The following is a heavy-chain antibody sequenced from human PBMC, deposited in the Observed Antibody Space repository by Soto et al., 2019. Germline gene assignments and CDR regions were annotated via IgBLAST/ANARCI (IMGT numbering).Heavy chain of an antibody. V-gene: IGHV4-4*02. D-gene: IGHD2-2*01. CDR2: LYHSEST. J-gene: IGHJ3*02. CDR3: ARSRHTRGASFDI. Sequence: QVQLQESGPGLVKPSGTLSLTCGVSGGSISSSIWWSWVRQPPGKGLELIGDLYHSESTNYNPSHKRRFTISVDESMNQFSLKLNSVTAADTAVYYCARSRHTRGASFDIWGQGKMVTVSS. CDR1: GGSISSSIW.